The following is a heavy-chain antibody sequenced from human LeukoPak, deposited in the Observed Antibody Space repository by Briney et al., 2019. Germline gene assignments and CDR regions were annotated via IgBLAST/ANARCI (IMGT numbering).Heavy chain of an antibody. CDR1: GYTLTSYD. J-gene: IGHJ4*02. Sequence: ASVKVSCKASGYTLTSYDINWVRQATGQGLEWMGWMNPNSGNTGYAQKFQGRVTMTRNTSISTAYMELSSLRSEGTAVYYCARGGHIVVVTASPGFDYWGQGTLVTVSS. CDR3: ARGGHIVVVTASPGFDY. CDR2: MNPNSGNT. D-gene: IGHD2-21*02. V-gene: IGHV1-8*01.